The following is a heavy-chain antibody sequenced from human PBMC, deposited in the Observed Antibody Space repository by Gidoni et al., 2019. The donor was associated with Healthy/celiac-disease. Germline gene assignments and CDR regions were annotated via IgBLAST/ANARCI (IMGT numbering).Heavy chain of an antibody. Sequence: EVQLVQSGAEVKKPGESLQISCKGSGYSFTSYWIGRVSQMPGKGLEWMGIIYPGDSDTRYSPSFQGQVTISADKSSSTAYLQWSSLKASDTAMYYCASATPREYDFWSEGHGLRGMDVWGQGTTVTVSS. CDR1: GYSFTSYW. CDR3: ASATPREYDFWSEGHGLRGMDV. V-gene: IGHV5-51*01. D-gene: IGHD3-3*01. J-gene: IGHJ6*02. CDR2: IYPGDSDT.